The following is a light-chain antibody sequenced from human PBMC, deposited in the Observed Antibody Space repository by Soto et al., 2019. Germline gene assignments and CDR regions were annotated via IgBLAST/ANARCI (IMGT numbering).Light chain of an antibody. J-gene: IGKJ1*01. V-gene: IGKV1-6*01. Sequence: AIQMTQSPSSLSASVGDRVTITCRASQDIRNDLGWYQHKPGKAPKLLIYDASTLQSGVPSRFSGSGSGTGFTLTISSLEPEDFATYYCLQDYDYPWTFGQGTKV. CDR3: LQDYDYPWT. CDR2: DAS. CDR1: QDIRND.